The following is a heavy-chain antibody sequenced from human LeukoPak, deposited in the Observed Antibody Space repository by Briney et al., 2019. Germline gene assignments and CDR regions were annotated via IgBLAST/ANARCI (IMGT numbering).Heavy chain of an antibody. CDR1: GDSISSGGYY. J-gene: IGHJ6*03. D-gene: IGHD2-2*02. CDR2: IFHSGST. CDR3: ARVGYCSSTSCYRLGYYYYMDV. Sequence: PSETLSLTCTVSGDSISSGGYYWSWIRQPPGKGLEWIGYIFHSGSTYYNPSLKSRVTISVDRSKNQFSLKLSSVTAADTAVYYCARVGYCSSTSCYRLGYYYYMDVWGKGTTVTVSS. V-gene: IGHV4-30-2*01.